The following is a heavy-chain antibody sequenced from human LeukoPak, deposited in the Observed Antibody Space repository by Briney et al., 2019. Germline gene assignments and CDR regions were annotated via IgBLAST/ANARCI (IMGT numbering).Heavy chain of an antibody. CDR2: ISGSGGST. D-gene: IGHD5-24*01. CDR1: GFTFSSYA. Sequence: GGSLRLSCAASGFTFSSYAMSWVRQAPGKGLEWVSAISGSGGSTYYADSVKGRFTITRDNSKNTLYLQMNSLRAEDTAVYCCAKGDDYSTRGFDYWGQGTLVTVSS. V-gene: IGHV3-23*01. CDR3: AKGDDYSTRGFDY. J-gene: IGHJ4*02.